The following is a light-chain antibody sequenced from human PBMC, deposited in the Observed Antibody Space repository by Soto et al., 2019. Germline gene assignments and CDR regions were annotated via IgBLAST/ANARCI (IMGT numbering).Light chain of an antibody. CDR1: SSNIGTYS. Sequence: QSALTQPPSASGTPGQRVTISCSGSSSNIGTYSVSWYQQFPGTAPRLLIYSDNQRPSGVPDRFSASKSGASASLAISGLQSEDEADFYCAAWDDSLNGYVSGTGTKVTVL. CDR3: AAWDDSLNGYV. J-gene: IGLJ1*01. CDR2: SDN. V-gene: IGLV1-44*01.